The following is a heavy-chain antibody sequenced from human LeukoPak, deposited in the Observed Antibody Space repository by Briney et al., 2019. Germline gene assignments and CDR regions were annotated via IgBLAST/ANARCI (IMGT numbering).Heavy chain of an antibody. CDR2: TYYRSKWYN. CDR1: GDSVSSNSAA. V-gene: IGHV6-1*01. Sequence: SQTLSLTCAISGDSVSSNSAAWNSIRQSPSRVLEWLGRTYYRSKWYNDYAVSVKSRITIHPDTSKNPFSLLLNSVTPEDTAVYYCARQYNGCLGYWGQGTLVTVSS. CDR3: ARQYNGCLGY. D-gene: IGHD2-15*01. J-gene: IGHJ4*02.